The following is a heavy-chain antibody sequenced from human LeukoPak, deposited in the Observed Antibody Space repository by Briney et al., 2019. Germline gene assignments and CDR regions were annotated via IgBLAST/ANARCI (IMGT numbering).Heavy chain of an antibody. Sequence: PSETLSLTCTVSGGSISSYYWSWIRQPPGKGLEWIGYIYYSGSTNYNPSLKSRVTISVDTSKNQFSLKLSSVAAADTAVYYCARKVAGTLYNWFDPWGQGTLVTASS. D-gene: IGHD6-19*01. J-gene: IGHJ5*02. CDR1: GGSISSYY. CDR2: IYYSGST. V-gene: IGHV4-59*01. CDR3: ARKVAGTLYNWFDP.